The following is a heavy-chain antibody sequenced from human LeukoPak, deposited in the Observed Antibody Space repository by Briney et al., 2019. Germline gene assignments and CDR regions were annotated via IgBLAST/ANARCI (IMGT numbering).Heavy chain of an antibody. CDR2: ISSSSSTI. V-gene: IGHV3-48*01. CDR3: ARVFDYYDSSGPGGPFDY. CDR1: GFTFSSYS. D-gene: IGHD3-22*01. J-gene: IGHJ4*02. Sequence: GGSLRLSCAASGFTFSSYSMNWVRQAPGKGLEWVSYISSSSSTIYYADSVKGRFTISRDNAKNSLYLQMNSLRAEDTAVYYCARVFDYYDSSGPGGPFDYWGQGTLVTVSS.